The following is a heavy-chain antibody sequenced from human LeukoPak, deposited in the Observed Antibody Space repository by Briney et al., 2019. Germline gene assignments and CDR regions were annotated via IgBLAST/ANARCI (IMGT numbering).Heavy chain of an antibody. CDR1: GFTFDDYG. CDR2: INWNGGST. Sequence: GGSLRLSCAASGFTFDDYGMSWVRQAPGKGLEWVSGINWNGGSTGYADSVKGRFTISRDNAKNSLYLQMNSLRAEDTALYYCARDTDSGSYGGGSPLWGQGTLVSVSS. J-gene: IGHJ4*02. D-gene: IGHD1-26*01. CDR3: ARDTDSGSYGGGSPL. V-gene: IGHV3-20*04.